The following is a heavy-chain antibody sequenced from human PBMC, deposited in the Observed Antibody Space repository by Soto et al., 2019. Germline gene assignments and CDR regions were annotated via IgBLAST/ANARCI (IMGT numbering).Heavy chain of an antibody. Sequence: QVQLVQSGAEVKKPGASVKVSCKASGYTFTGYYMHWVRQAPGQGLEWMGWINPNSGGTNYAQQFQGRVTMARDTSISAAYMELSRLRSDDTAVYYRARDTVAGNRPWCDPWGQGTLVTVSS. V-gene: IGHV1-2*02. D-gene: IGHD6-19*01. CDR2: INPNSGGT. J-gene: IGHJ5*02. CDR3: ARDTVAGNRPWCDP. CDR1: GYTFTGYY.